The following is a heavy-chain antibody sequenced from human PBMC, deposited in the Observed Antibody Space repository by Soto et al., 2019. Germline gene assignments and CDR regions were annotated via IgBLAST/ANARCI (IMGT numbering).Heavy chain of an antibody. CDR2: ISAYNGNT. D-gene: IGHD2-15*01. Sequence: QDQLVQSGAEVVKPGASVRVSCKTSGHTFSSYGFTWVRQAPGQGLEWMGWISAYNGNTNYAQKFQGRVTVTTDTSTSTAYMELRNLRSDDTAVYYCARALYCSGGSCYFDHWGHGTLVTVSS. CDR1: GHTFSSYG. J-gene: IGHJ4*01. V-gene: IGHV1-18*01. CDR3: ARALYCSGGSCYFDH.